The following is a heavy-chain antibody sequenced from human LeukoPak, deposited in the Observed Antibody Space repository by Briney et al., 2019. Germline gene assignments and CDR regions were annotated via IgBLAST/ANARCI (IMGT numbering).Heavy chain of an antibody. V-gene: IGHV4-59*01. Sequence: SETLSLTCTVSGGSISSYYWSWIRQPPGKGLEWIGYIYYSGSTNYNPSLKSRVTISVDTSKSQFSLKLSSVTAADTAVYYCARDQTRYCSGGSCPDAFDIWGQGTMVTVSS. CDR2: IYYSGST. J-gene: IGHJ3*02. CDR3: ARDQTRYCSGGSCPDAFDI. CDR1: GGSISSYY. D-gene: IGHD2-15*01.